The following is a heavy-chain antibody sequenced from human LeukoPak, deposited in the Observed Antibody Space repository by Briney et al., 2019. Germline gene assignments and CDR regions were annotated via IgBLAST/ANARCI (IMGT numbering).Heavy chain of an antibody. CDR1: GGSISSYY. CDR2: IYYSGST. D-gene: IGHD7-27*01. J-gene: IGHJ5*02. CDR3: ARRDWGSRFDP. V-gene: IGHV4-59*08. Sequence: SETLSLTCTVSGGSISSYYWSWIRQPPGKGLEWIGYIYYSGSTNYNPSLKSRVTISVDTSKNQFSLKLSSVTAADTAGYYCARRDWGSRFDPWGQGTLVTVSS.